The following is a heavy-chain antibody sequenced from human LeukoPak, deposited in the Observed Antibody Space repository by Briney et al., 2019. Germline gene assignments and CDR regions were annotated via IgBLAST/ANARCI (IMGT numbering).Heavy chain of an antibody. V-gene: IGHV3-23*01. D-gene: IGHD2-2*01. Sequence: PGGSLRLSCAASGFTFWSYAMSWVRQAPGQGLEWVSAIRGSGDITYYAKSGKGRFTMTRDDFKNTLYLQMNSLRAEDTAVYYCEKVSRFAVVPAAMLDYWGQGIQVTVSS. J-gene: IGHJ4*02. CDR1: GFTFWSYA. CDR3: EKVSRFAVVPAAMLDY. CDR2: IRGSGDIT.